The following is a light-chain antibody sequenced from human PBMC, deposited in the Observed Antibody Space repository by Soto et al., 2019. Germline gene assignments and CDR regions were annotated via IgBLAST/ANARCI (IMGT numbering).Light chain of an antibody. CDR2: NAS. CDR3: QQYKSYSWA. CDR1: QTVSSW. J-gene: IGKJ1*01. V-gene: IGKV1-5*03. Sequence: DIQMTQSPSTLSGSVGDRVTITCRASQTVSSWLAWYQQKPGRAPELLIYNASTLKSGVPSRFSGSGSGTEFTLTISSLQPDDFATYYCQQYKSYSWAFGQGTKVDI.